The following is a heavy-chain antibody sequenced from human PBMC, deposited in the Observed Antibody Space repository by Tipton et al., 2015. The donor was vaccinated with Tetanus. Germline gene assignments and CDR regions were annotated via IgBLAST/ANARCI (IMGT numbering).Heavy chain of an antibody. V-gene: IGHV4-34*01. CDR2: INHSGGT. D-gene: IGHD2-2*01. J-gene: IGHJ5*02. Sequence: TLSLTCTVSGDSISNYYWSWVRQSPGKRLEWIGEINHSGGTNYNPSLKSRVTISIDTSKNQFSLKLNSVTAADTAVYYCARAGQRSTSWHYWFDPWGQGTLVTVSS. CDR1: GDSISNYY. CDR3: ARAGQRSTSWHYWFDP.